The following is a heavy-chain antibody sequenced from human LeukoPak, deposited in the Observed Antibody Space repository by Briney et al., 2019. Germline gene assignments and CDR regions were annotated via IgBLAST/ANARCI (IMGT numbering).Heavy chain of an antibody. D-gene: IGHD6-25*01. Sequence: ASVKVSCKASGGTFSSYAISWVRQAPGQGLEWMGGIIPIFGTANYAQKFQGRVTITTDESTSTAYMELGSLRSEDTAVYYCARDRPATLTGYYYYMDVWGKGTTVTVSS. V-gene: IGHV1-69*05. CDR1: GGTFSSYA. CDR3: ARDRPATLTGYYYYMDV. CDR2: IIPIFGTA. J-gene: IGHJ6*03.